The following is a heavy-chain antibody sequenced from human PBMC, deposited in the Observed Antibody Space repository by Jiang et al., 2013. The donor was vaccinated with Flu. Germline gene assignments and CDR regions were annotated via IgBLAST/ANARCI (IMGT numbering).Heavy chain of an antibody. V-gene: IGHV1-46*02. Sequence: GAEVKKPGASVKVSCKTSGYTLNSYYIHWVRQAPGQGLEWMGLIYPNTGSVSYGKKFQGRVTMTRDTSTGTAYMELNSLTSEDTAFFYCARGDQRDLPHFDSWGQGTLVTVSS. D-gene: IGHD6-25*01. CDR1: GYTLNSYY. CDR2: IYPNTGSV. J-gene: IGHJ4*02. CDR3: ARGDQRDLPHFDS.